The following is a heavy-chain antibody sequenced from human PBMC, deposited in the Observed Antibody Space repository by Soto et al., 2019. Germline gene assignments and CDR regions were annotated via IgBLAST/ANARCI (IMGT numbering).Heavy chain of an antibody. J-gene: IGHJ4*02. D-gene: IGHD3-16*01. CDR1: GFTFTSYA. CDR3: AKGYYG. Sequence: EVQLLESGGGLVQPGGSLRLSCAASGFTFTSYAMSWVRQAPGKGLEWVSAISPTGDNTYYADSVKGRFTISRDNSKSTLYLQVNSLRADDTAVYYCAKGYYGWGQGTLVTVSS. CDR2: ISPTGDNT. V-gene: IGHV3-23*01.